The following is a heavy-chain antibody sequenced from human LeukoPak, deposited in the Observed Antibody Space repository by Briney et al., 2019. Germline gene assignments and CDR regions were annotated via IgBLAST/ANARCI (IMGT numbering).Heavy chain of an antibody. CDR2: IYYSGST. J-gene: IGHJ4*02. Sequence: PSETQSLTCTVSGASISSYYWSWIRQPPGKGREWIGYIYYSGSTNYNPSLKSRVTISVDTSKNQFSLKLSSVTAADTAVYYCARESRATHFDYWGQGTLVTVSS. CDR3: ARESRATHFDY. CDR1: GASISSYY. V-gene: IGHV4-59*01.